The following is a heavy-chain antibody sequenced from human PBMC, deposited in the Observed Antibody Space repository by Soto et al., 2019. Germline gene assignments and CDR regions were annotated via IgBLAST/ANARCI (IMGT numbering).Heavy chain of an antibody. CDR3: ARDRRGDYVYDALDM. CDR1: GFAFSSYA. D-gene: IGHD4-17*01. CDR2: IGVSDTKT. V-gene: IGHV3-23*01. J-gene: IGHJ3*02. Sequence: ELQLLESGGGLVQPGGSLRLSCTASGFAFSSYALSWVRQAPGKGLEWVSVIGVSDTKTYYADSVKGRFTISRDNPRNALYLQMDGLRAEDTAVYYCARDRRGDYVYDALDMWGQGTEVTVSS.